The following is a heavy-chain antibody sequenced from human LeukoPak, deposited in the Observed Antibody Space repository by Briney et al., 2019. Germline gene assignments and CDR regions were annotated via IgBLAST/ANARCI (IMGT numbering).Heavy chain of an antibody. CDR3: AATIAANTDYYGMDV. J-gene: IGHJ6*02. Sequence: ASVKVSCKASGYTFTSYGISWVRQAPGQGLEWMGWISAYNGKTIHAQKLQDRVTMTTDTPTSTGYMELRSLISDDTAVYYCAATIAANTDYYGMDVWGQGTTVTVSS. CDR1: GYTFTSYG. D-gene: IGHD6-13*01. CDR2: ISAYNGKT. V-gene: IGHV1-18*01.